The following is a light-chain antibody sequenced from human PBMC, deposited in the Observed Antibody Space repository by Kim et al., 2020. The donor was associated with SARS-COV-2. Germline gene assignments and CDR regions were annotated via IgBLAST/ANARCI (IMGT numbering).Light chain of an antibody. J-gene: IGKJ1*01. CDR2: GAS. CDR3: QQYDTSPWT. Sequence: SAGERATPACRARQSVSSSYLAWYQQKPGQAPRLLIYGASSRATGIPDRFSGSGSGTDFTLTISRLEPEDFAVYHCQQYDTSPWTFGPGTKVDIK. V-gene: IGKV3-20*01. CDR1: QSVSSSY.